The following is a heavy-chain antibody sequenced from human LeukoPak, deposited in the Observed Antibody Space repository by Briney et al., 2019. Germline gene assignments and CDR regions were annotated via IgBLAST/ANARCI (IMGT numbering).Heavy chain of an antibody. D-gene: IGHD6-19*01. Sequence: ASVKVSCKASGYTFTSYGISWVRQAPGQGLEWMGWISAYNGNTNYAQKFQGRVTITTDESTSTAYMELSSLRSEDTAVYYCARAGVAVAGTGGGAFDIWGQGTMVTVSS. V-gene: IGHV1-18*01. CDR2: ISAYNGNT. CDR3: ARAGVAVAGTGGGAFDI. J-gene: IGHJ3*02. CDR1: GYTFTSYG.